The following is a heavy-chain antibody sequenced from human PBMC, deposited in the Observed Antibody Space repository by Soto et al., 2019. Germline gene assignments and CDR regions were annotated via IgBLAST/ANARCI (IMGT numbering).Heavy chain of an antibody. Sequence: QVQLVQAGAEEKKPGASVKVSCKASGYTFTSYAMHWVRQAPGPRLEWMGWINAGNGNTKDSQKFQGRVTITRDTSASTAYMELSSLRSDDTAVDYCARHGSGWDYWGQGTLVTVSS. D-gene: IGHD6-19*01. CDR3: ARHGSGWDY. CDR1: GYTFTSYA. CDR2: INAGNGNT. J-gene: IGHJ4*02. V-gene: IGHV1-3*05.